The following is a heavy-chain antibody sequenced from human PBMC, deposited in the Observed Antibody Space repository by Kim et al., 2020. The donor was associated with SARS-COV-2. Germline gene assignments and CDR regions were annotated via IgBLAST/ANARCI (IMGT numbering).Heavy chain of an antibody. D-gene: IGHD1-1*01. V-gene: IGHV1-24*01. Sequence: YAQKFQGRVTMTEDTSTDTAYMELSSLRSEDTAVYYCATRIDWNHSPFDYWGQGTLVTVSS. J-gene: IGHJ4*02. CDR3: ATRIDWNHSPFDY.